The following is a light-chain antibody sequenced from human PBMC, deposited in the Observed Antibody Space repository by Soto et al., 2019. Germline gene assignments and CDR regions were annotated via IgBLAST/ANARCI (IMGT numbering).Light chain of an antibody. V-gene: IGLV2-8*01. CDR3: TSYSGSNIWV. CDR2: EVS. J-gene: IGLJ3*02. Sequence: QSALTQPPSASGSPGQSVTISCTGTSSDVGAYNYVSWYQQYPGNAPKLMIYEVSKRPSGVPDRFSGSKSGKTASLTVSGLQPEDEAEYYCTSYSGSNIWVFGGGTKVTVL. CDR1: SSDVGAYNY.